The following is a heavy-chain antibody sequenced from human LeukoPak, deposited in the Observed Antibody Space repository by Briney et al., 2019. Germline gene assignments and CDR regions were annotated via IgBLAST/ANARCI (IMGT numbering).Heavy chain of an antibody. V-gene: IGHV4-4*02. CDR3: ARGPHTGVNYYDSSGYYY. D-gene: IGHD3-22*01. CDR1: GGSISSSNW. J-gene: IGHJ4*02. CDR2: IYHSGST. Sequence: PSETLSLTCAVSGGSISSSNWWSWVRQPRGKGLEWIGEIYHSGSTNYNPSLKSRVTISVDTSKNQFSLKLGSVTAADTAVYYCARGPHTGVNYYDSSGYYYWGQGTLVTVSS.